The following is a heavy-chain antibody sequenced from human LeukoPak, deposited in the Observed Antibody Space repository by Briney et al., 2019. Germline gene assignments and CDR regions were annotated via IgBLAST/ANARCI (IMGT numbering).Heavy chain of an antibody. J-gene: IGHJ5*02. CDR2: ISSDGNST. D-gene: IGHD3-22*01. CDR3: ARGVSEYYYDSSGYYTGSYDP. CDR1: GFTFSSYR. V-gene: IGHV3-74*01. Sequence: GGSLRLSCAASGFTFSSYRMHWVRQAPGKGLVWVSRISSDGNSTSYADSVKGRFTVSRDNAKNTLYLQMNSLRAEDTAVYYCARGVSEYYYDSSGYYTGSYDPWGQGTLVTVSS.